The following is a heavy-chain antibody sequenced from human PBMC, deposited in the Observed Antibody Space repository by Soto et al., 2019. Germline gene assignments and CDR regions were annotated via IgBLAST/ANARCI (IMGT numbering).Heavy chain of an antibody. CDR3: TTDDPINRY. J-gene: IGHJ4*02. CDR2: IYGCGAT. Sequence: LSCAVSELPVRTNDVTWIRQAPGKGLEWVSVIYGCGATYYADSVQGRFTISRDSSKNTLHLQMNSLKTEDTAVYYCTTDDPINRYWGRGTQVTVS. V-gene: IGHV3-53*01. CDR1: ELPVRTND.